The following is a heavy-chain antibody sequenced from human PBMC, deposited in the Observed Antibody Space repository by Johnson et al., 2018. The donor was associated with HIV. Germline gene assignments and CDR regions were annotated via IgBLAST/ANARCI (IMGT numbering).Heavy chain of an antibody. D-gene: IGHD6-19*01. CDR1: GFTFSSYA. CDR3: ASGWGIVVSDAFDI. CDR2: ISGSGGST. J-gene: IGHJ3*02. Sequence: VQLVESGGDLVQPGKSLRLSCAASGFTFSSYAMSWVRQAPGKGLEWVSAISGSGGSTYYADSVKGRFTISRDNTKNSLYLQMNSLRAEDTAVYYCASGWGIVVSDAFDIWGQGTMVTVSS. V-gene: IGHV3-23*04.